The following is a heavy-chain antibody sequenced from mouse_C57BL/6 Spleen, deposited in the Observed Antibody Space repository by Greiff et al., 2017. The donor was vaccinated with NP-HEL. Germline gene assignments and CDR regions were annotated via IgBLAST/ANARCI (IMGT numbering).Heavy chain of an antibody. CDR3: CSGYDGGNAMDY. CDR2: IYPGSGNT. D-gene: IGHD2-2*01. CDR1: GYSFTSYY. Sequence: QVQLQQSGPELVKPGASVKISCKASGYSFTSYYIHWVKQRPGQGLEWIGWIYPGSGNTKYNEKFKGKATLTADTSSSTAYMQLSSLTSEDSAVYYCCSGYDGGNAMDYWGQGTSVTVSS. V-gene: IGHV1-66*01. J-gene: IGHJ4*01.